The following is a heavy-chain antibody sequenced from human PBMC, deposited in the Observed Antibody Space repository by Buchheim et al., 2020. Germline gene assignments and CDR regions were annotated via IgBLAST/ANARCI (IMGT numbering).Heavy chain of an antibody. CDR1: GFTFSSYA. V-gene: IGHV3-74*02. Sequence: EVQLLESGGGLVQPGGSLRLSCAASGFTFSSYAMSWVRQAPGKGLEWVSRINSDGSSTSYADSVKGRFTISRDNAKNTLYLQMSSLRAEDTAVYYCARRANYYYYMDVWGKGTT. CDR3: ARRANYYYYMDV. J-gene: IGHJ6*03. CDR2: INSDGSST.